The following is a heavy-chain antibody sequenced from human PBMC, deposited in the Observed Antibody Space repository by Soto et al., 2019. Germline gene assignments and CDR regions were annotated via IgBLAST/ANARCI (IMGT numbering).Heavy chain of an antibody. Sequence: QVQLVQSGAEVRKPGSSVKVSCKTSGGTFSTHVIGWVRQAPGQGLGWMGGIVPKFGTTNYAHKFKGRVKITADESTSTAYMEVSSLTSEDTAVYYCVRGGSDNSGWYIWFDPWGQGTLVTVSS. CDR2: IVPKFGTT. CDR1: GGTFSTHV. CDR3: VRGGSDNSGWYIWFDP. V-gene: IGHV1-69*01. J-gene: IGHJ5*02. D-gene: IGHD6-19*01.